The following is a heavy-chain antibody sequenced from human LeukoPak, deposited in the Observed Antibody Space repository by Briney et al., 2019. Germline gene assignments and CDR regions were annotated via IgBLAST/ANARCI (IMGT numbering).Heavy chain of an antibody. CDR1: GFTFSNYA. Sequence: GGSLRLSCAASGFTFSNYAMSWVRQAPGKGLEWVSGISGRGGSTYYADSVKGRLTISRDNSKNTLYLQMDSLRAEDTAVYYCAKVGIRISLIVVVFTTADDWYFDLWGRSTLVTVSS. CDR3: AKVGIRISLIVVVFTTADDWYFDL. D-gene: IGHD3-22*01. J-gene: IGHJ2*01. V-gene: IGHV3-23*01. CDR2: ISGRGGST.